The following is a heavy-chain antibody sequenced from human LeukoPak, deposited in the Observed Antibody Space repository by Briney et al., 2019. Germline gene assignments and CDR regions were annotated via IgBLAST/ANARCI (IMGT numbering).Heavy chain of an antibody. CDR3: AKGGYGGNSGY. CDR2: ISGSGGST. J-gene: IGHJ4*02. Sequence: GGSLRLSCAASGFTFSSYAMSWVRQAPGKGLEWVSAISGSGGSTYYADSVKGRFTISRDNSKNTLYLQMDSLRAEDTAVYYCAKGGYGGNSGYWGQGTLVTVSS. D-gene: IGHD4-23*01. V-gene: IGHV3-23*01. CDR1: GFTFSSYA.